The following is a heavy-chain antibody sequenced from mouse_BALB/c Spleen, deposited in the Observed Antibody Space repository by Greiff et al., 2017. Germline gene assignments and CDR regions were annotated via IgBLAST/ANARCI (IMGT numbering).Heavy chain of an antibody. CDR3: AREGRDLATATSYAMDY. J-gene: IGHJ4*01. Sequence: EVMLVESGGGLVKPGGSLKLSCAASGFTFSDYYMYWVRQTPEKRLEWVATISDGGSYTYYPDSVKGRFTISRDNARNILYLQMSSLRSEDTAMYYCAREGRDLATATSYAMDYWGQGTSVTVSS. CDR2: ISDGGSYT. CDR1: GFTFSDYY. D-gene: IGHD1-2*01. V-gene: IGHV5-4*02.